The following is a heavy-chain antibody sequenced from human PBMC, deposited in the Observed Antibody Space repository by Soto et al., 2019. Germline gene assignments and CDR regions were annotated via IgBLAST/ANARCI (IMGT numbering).Heavy chain of an antibody. CDR3: TLSLIVGWEAFDI. J-gene: IGHJ3*02. CDR1: GSNFHNDA. V-gene: IGHV3-30-3*01. D-gene: IGHD2-21*01. Sequence: QVQMVESGGGLVQPGRSLRLSCDASGSNFHNDAMHWVRQVPGKGLEWVAAISYDGNDKYYADSLKGRLTISRDNSKKTLYLEMSSVRPEVTAVFYCTLSLIVGWEAFDIWGQGTMVSVSS. CDR2: ISYDGNDK.